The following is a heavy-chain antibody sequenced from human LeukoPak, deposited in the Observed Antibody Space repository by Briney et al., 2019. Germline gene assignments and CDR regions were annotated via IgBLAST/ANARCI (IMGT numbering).Heavy chain of an antibody. V-gene: IGHV4-61*01. D-gene: IGHD4-17*01. CDR2: IYYSGST. CDR3: ARDRTATQDYYYYGMDV. CDR1: GGSVNSGSYY. Sequence: SETLSLTCTVSGGSVNSGSYYWSWIRQPPGKGLEWIGYIYYSGSTDYNPSLKSRATISVDTSRNQFSLELNSVTAADTAVYYCARDRTATQDYYYYGMDVWGQGTTVTVSS. J-gene: IGHJ6*02.